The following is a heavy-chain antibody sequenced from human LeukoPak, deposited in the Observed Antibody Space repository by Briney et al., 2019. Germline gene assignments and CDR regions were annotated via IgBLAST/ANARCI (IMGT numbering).Heavy chain of an antibody. V-gene: IGHV3-21*01. CDR2: ISSSRSYI. CDR1: GFTFSSYA. J-gene: IGHJ4*02. Sequence: GGSLRLSCAASGFTFSSYAMSWVRQAPGKGLEWVSFISSSRSYIYFADSVKGRFTISRDNAKNSLYLQMNSLRAEDTAVYYCARDAVTGNDYWGQGTLVTVSS. D-gene: IGHD4-11*01. CDR3: ARDAVTGNDY.